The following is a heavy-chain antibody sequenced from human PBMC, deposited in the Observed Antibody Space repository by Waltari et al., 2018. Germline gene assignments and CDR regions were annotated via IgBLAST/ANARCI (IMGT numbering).Heavy chain of an antibody. CDR2: ASFDGSTT. D-gene: IGHD3-10*01. Sequence: QVQLVESGGGVVQPGMSLRLSCAASGFRLSHFGMHWVLQAPGKGLEWVALASFDGSTTYYADSVRGRFTISRDNSKNTLYLDINTLRVDDTAIYYCAKDAFGNTYLDHWGQGTLVTVSS. V-gene: IGHV3-30*18. J-gene: IGHJ5*02. CDR1: GFRLSHFG. CDR3: AKDAFGNTYLDH.